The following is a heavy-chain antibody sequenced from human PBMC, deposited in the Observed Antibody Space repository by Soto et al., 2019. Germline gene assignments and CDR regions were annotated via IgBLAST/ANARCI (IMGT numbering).Heavy chain of an antibody. Sequence: ASVKVSCKASGYTFTGYYMHWVRQAPGQVLEWMGLINPNSGGTNYAQKFQGRVTMTRDTYVSTAYMELSRLRSDDTAVYYCARGGSGGDCYSFQNWFDPWGQGTLVTVSS. J-gene: IGHJ5*02. D-gene: IGHD2-21*02. CDR1: GYTFTGYY. CDR3: ARGGSGGDCYSFQNWFDP. CDR2: INPNSGGT. V-gene: IGHV1-2*02.